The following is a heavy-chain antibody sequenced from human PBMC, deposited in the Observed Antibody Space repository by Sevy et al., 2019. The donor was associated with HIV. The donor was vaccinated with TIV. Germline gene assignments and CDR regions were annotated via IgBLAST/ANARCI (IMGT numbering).Heavy chain of an antibody. CDR3: ARDGITMVRGVIITGYWYFDL. V-gene: IGHV3-21*01. CDR2: ISSSSSDI. J-gene: IGHJ2*01. D-gene: IGHD3-10*01. CDR1: GFTLSSFS. Sequence: GGSLRLSCAASGFTLSSFSMNWVRQAPGKGLEWVSSISSSSSDIYYADSVKGRFTISRDNAKNSLYLQMNSLRAEDTAVYYCARDGITMVRGVIITGYWYFDLWGRGTLVTVSS.